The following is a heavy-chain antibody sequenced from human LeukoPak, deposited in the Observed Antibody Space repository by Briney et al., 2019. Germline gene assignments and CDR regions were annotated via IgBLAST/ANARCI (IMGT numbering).Heavy chain of an antibody. CDR2: IIPIFGTA. J-gene: IGHJ4*02. CDR1: GGTFSSYA. D-gene: IGHD2-2*01. CDR3: ATEYCSSTSCYNFDY. Sequence: SVKVSCKASGGTFSSYAISWVRQAPGQGLEWMGGIIPIFGTANYAQKFQGRVTITTDESTSTAYMELSSLRSEDTAVYYCATEYCSSTSCYNFDYWGQGTLVTVSS. V-gene: IGHV1-69*05.